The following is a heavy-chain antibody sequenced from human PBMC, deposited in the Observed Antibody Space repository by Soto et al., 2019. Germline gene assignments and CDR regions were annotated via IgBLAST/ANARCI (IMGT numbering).Heavy chain of an antibody. CDR2: IYYSGST. Sequence: LSLTCTVSGGSISSYYWSWIRQPPGKGLEWIGYIYYSGSTNYNPSLKSRVTISVDTSKNQFSLKLSSVTAADTAVYYCARLGGGRYFDWLLGFDYWGQGTLVTVSS. D-gene: IGHD3-9*01. CDR3: ARLGGGRYFDWLLGFDY. CDR1: GGSISSYY. V-gene: IGHV4-59*08. J-gene: IGHJ4*02.